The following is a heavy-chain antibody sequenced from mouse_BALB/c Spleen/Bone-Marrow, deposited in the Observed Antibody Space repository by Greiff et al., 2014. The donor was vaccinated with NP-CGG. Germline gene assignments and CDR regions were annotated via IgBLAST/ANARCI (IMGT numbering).Heavy chain of an antibody. CDR2: IRLKSNNYAT. CDR3: TVPFGPGFDY. Sequence: VQLKDSGGGLVQPGGSMKLSCVASGFTFSNYWMNWVRQSPEKGLEWVAEIRLKSNNYATHYAESVKGRFTISRDDSKSSVYLQMNNLRAEDTGIYYCTVPFGPGFDYWGQGTTLTVSS. V-gene: IGHV6-6*02. CDR1: GFTFSNYW. J-gene: IGHJ2*01.